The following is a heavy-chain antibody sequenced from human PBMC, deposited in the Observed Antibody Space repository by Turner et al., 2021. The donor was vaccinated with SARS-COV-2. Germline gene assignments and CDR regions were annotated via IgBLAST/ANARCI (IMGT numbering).Heavy chain of an antibody. CDR3: AKTAFSHDRFFQS. CDR2: MSGGGSAI. D-gene: IGHD2-21*02. J-gene: IGHJ4*02. Sequence: VKLSEPGGGFVQPGGSLRLPCSTSGFPFTKHALTWVRQAPGKGLEWVAGMSGGGSAIDYADSVKGRFTISRDNSNNTLYLQMHNLRVEDTAIYYCAKTAFSHDRFFQSWGQGTLVIVSS. CDR1: GFPFTKHA. V-gene: IGHV3-23*01.